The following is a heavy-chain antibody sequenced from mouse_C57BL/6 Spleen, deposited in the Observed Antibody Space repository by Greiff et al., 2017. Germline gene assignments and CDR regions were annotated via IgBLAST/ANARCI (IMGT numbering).Heavy chain of an antibody. V-gene: IGHV1-82*01. CDR1: GYAFSSSW. CDR2: IYPGDGDT. CDR3: AREDGSRYAMDY. J-gene: IGHJ4*01. Sequence: QVQLQQSGPELVKPGASVKISCKASGYAFSSSWMNWVKQRPGKGLEWIGRIYPGDGDTNYNGKFKGKATLTADKSSSTAYMQLRSLTSEDSAVYFRAREDGSRYAMDYWGQGTSFTVSS. D-gene: IGHD1-1*02.